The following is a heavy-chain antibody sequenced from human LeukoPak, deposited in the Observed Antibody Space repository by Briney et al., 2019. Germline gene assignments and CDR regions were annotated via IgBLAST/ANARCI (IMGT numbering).Heavy chain of an antibody. J-gene: IGHJ6*03. D-gene: IGHD2-21*02. CDR1: GYTFTGYY. V-gene: IGHV1-2*02. Sequence: GASVKVSCKASGYTFTGYYMHWVRQAPGQGLEWMGWINPNSGGTNYAQKFQGRVTMTRDTSISTAYMELSRLRSDDTAVYYCARKGVGTYYYYMDVWGKGTTATISS. CDR3: ARKGVGTYYYYMDV. CDR2: INPNSGGT.